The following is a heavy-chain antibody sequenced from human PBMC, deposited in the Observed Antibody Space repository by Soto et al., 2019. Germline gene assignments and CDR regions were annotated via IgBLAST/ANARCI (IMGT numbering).Heavy chain of an antibody. V-gene: IGHV4-38-2*02. D-gene: IGHD2-15*01. CDR3: ARDQGHPHSGANWFDP. CDR2: IYHSGST. J-gene: IGHJ5*02. CDR1: GYSISSGYY. Sequence: PSDTLSLTSAVSGYSISSGYYWGWIRQPPGKGLEWIGSIYHSGSTYYNPSLKSRVTISVDTSKNQFSLKLSSVTAADTAVYYCARDQGHPHSGANWFDPWGQGTLVTVSS.